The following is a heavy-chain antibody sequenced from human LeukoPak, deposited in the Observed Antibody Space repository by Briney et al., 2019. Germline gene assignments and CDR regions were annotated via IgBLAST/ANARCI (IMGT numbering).Heavy chain of an antibody. CDR3: ASQAIGGELSLFDY. CDR2: IYYSGST. D-gene: IGHD3-16*02. Sequence: SETLSLTCTVSGGSISSYYWSWIRQPPGKGLEWIGYIYYSGSTNYNPSLKSRVTISGDTSKNQFSLRLSSVTAADTAVYYCASQAIGGELSLFDYWGQGTLVTVSS. CDR1: GGSISSYY. V-gene: IGHV4-59*01. J-gene: IGHJ4*02.